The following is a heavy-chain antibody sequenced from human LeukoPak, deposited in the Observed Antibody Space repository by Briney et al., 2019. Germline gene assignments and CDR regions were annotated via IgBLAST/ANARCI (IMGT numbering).Heavy chain of an antibody. D-gene: IGHD3-3*01. CDR2: ISGSGGST. Sequence: GGSLRLSCAASGFTFSSYAMSWVRQAPGKGLEWVSVISGSGGSTYYAESVKGRFTISRDNSKNTLYLQMNSLRAENTAVYYCAKDPGFLEWFTHPWGQGTLVTVSS. CDR1: GFTFSSYA. CDR3: AKDPGFLEWFTHP. J-gene: IGHJ5*02. V-gene: IGHV3-23*01.